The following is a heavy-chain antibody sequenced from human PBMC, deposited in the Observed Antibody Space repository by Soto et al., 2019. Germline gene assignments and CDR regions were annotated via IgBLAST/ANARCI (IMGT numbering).Heavy chain of an antibody. CDR1: GFTFSAYA. CDR2: TAYDGGNK. D-gene: IGHD7-27*01. Sequence: QVQLVESGGGVVQRGRSLRLSCAASGFTFSAYAMLWVRQAPGMGLEWVAVTAYDGGNKYYADSVKGRFTISRDNSKNTLYLQMNSLRAEDTAIYYCARALITGGLDDYWGQGTLVTVSS. CDR3: ARALITGGLDDY. V-gene: IGHV3-30-3*01. J-gene: IGHJ4*02.